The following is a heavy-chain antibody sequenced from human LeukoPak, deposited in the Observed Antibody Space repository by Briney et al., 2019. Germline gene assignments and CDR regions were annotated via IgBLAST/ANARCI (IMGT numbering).Heavy chain of an antibody. Sequence: ASVKVSCKASGGTFSSYAISWVRQAPGQGLEWMGIINPSGGSTSYAQKFQGRVTMTRDTSTSTVYMELSSLRSEDTAVYYCARVGRYFDWSPGGYFDYWGQGTLVTVSS. J-gene: IGHJ4*02. D-gene: IGHD3-9*01. CDR2: INPSGGST. CDR1: GGTFSSYA. V-gene: IGHV1-46*01. CDR3: ARVGRYFDWSPGGYFDY.